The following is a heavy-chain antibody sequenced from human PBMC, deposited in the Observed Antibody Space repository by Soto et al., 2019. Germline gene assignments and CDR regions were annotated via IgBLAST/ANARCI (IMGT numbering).Heavy chain of an antibody. CDR3: AKSLGTPTDY. J-gene: IGHJ4*02. CDR2: ISGSGGRT. D-gene: IGHD1-26*01. Sequence: GGSLRLSCAASGFTFSSYWMSWVRQAPGKGLEWVSDISGSGGRTYYADSVKGRFTISRDNSKNTLYLQMNSLRAEDTAVYYCAKSLGTPTDYWGQGTLVTVSS. CDR1: GFTFSSYW. V-gene: IGHV3-23*01.